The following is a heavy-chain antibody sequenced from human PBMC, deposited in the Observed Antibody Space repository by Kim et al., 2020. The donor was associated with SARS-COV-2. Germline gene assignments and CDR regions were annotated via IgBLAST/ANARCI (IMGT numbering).Heavy chain of an antibody. CDR3: ARVRRGPDAFDI. V-gene: IGHV4-30-2*01. CDR1: GGSISSGGYS. Sequence: SETLSLTCAVSGGSISSGGYSWSWIRQPPGKGLEWIGYIYHSGSTYYNPSLKSRVTISVDRSKNQFSLKLSSVTAADTAVYYCARVRRGPDAFDIWGQGTMVTVSS. J-gene: IGHJ3*02. CDR2: IYHSGST.